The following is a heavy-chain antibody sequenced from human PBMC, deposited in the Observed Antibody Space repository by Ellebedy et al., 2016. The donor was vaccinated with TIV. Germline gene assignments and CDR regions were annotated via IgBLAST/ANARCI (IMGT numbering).Heavy chain of an antibody. Sequence: PGGSLRLSCAASGFTFSGYAMSWVRQAPGKGLEWVSGFGVSGDSAYYADSVKGRFTIPRDNSMNILSLQMDSLGAEDTAMYYCARGRSGTYIHHAFDSWGQGSLVTVSS. J-gene: IGHJ4*02. CDR3: ARGRSGTYIHHAFDS. V-gene: IGHV3-23*01. D-gene: IGHD1-14*01. CDR2: FGVSGDSA. CDR1: GFTFSGYA.